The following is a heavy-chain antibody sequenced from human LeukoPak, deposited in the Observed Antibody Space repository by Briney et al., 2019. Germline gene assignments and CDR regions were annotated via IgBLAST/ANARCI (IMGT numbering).Heavy chain of an antibody. CDR1: GFTFSSYS. CDR3: ARDPSSSWLYFDY. D-gene: IGHD6-13*01. Sequence: PGGSLRLSCAASGFTFSSYSFNWVRQVPGKGLEWVSSITTTFYTYYTDSVKGRFTISRDNAKNSLYLQMISLRAEDTAVYYCARDPSSSWLYFDYWGQGTLVTVSS. CDR2: ITTTFYT. V-gene: IGHV3-21*01. J-gene: IGHJ4*02.